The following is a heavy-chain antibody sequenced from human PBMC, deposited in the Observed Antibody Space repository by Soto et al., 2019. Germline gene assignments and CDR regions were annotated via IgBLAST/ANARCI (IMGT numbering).Heavy chain of an antibody. CDR1: GGTFSSYA. CDR3: ARPSDIVATYAFDI. Sequence: QVQLVQSGAEVKKPGSSVKVSCKASGGTFSSYAISWVRQAPGQGLEWMGGIIPIFGTANYAQKFQGRVTLTAYEYTSTADMELSSLRSEDTAVDYCARPSDIVATYAFDIWGQGTMVTVSS. D-gene: IGHD5-12*01. J-gene: IGHJ3*02. CDR2: IIPIFGTA. V-gene: IGHV1-69*01.